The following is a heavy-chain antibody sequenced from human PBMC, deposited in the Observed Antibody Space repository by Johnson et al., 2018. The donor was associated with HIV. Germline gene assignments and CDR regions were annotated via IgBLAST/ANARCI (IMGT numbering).Heavy chain of an antibody. V-gene: IGHV3-30*02. CDR3: AKVLPHSDAFDM. CDR1: GFTFSDYY. CDR2: IRYDGSNK. Sequence: QVQLVESGGGVVRPGGSLSVSCGASGFTFSDYYMSWIRQAPGKGLEWVAFIRYDGSNKYYAESVKGRFTISRDNSKNKLYLQMNSLRAEDTAVYYCAKVLPHSDAFDMWGHGTMVTVSS. J-gene: IGHJ3*02.